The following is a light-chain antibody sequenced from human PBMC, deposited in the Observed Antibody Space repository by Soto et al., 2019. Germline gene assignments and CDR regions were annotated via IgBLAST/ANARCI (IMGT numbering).Light chain of an antibody. CDR2: GAS. V-gene: IGKV3-20*01. CDR3: QQASSFPFT. CDR1: QSVSSSY. J-gene: IGKJ4*01. Sequence: EIVLTQSPGTLSLSPGERATLSCRASQSVSSSYLAWYQQKPGQAPRLLIYGASSRATGIPDRFSGSGSGTDFTLTISRLEPEDFATYYCQQASSFPFTFGGGTEVQMK.